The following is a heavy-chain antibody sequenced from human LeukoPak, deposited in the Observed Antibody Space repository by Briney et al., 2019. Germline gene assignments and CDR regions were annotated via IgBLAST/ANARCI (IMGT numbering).Heavy chain of an antibody. CDR3: ARAMKVDRFFDY. Sequence: SETLSLTCTVSGGSFNSGSYYWSWIRQPAGKGLEWVGRIYTSGSTNYNPSLKSRVTISVDTSKNQFSLQLTSVTAADTAVYYCARAMKVDRFFDYWGQGILVTVSS. CDR1: GGSFNSGSYY. V-gene: IGHV4-61*02. CDR2: IYTSGST. D-gene: IGHD5-12*01. J-gene: IGHJ4*02.